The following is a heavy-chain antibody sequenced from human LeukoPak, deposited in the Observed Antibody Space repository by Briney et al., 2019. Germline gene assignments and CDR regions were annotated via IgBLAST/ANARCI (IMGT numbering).Heavy chain of an antibody. V-gene: IGHV1-8*01. CDR2: MNPNSGNT. CDR1: GYTFTSYD. J-gene: IGHJ4*02. CDR3: ARRIVDGPRGYDPQYYFDY. D-gene: IGHD5-12*01. Sequence: AASVKVSCKASGYTFTSYDINWVRQATGQGLEWMGWMNPNSGNTGYAQKFQGRVTMTRNTSISTAYMELSSLRSEDTAVYYCARRIVDGPRGYDPQYYFDYWGQGTLVTVSS.